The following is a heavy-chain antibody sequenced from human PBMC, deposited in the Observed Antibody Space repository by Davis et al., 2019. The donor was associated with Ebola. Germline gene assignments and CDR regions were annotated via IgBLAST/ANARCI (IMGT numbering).Heavy chain of an antibody. CDR2: IYADDSDS. D-gene: IGHD1-20*01. CDR3: ATLRRTITGMDDGFDI. V-gene: IGHV5-51*01. CDR1: GYSFTNYW. J-gene: IGHJ3*02. Sequence: GESLKISCKGSGYSFTNYWIGWVRQRPGKGLEWMGIIYADDSDSRYNPSFQGQVTLSADKSINTAYLQWSSLKASDTAMYYCATLRRTITGMDDGFDIWGQGTMVTVSS.